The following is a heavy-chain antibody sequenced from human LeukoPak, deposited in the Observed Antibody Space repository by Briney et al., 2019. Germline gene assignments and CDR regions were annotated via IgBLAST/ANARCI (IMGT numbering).Heavy chain of an antibody. CDR1: GFTFSW. D-gene: IGHD6-19*01. CDR2: INYDGSST. J-gene: IGHJ4*02. CDR3: ARLKADSGGDY. V-gene: IGHV3-74*01. Sequence: PGGSLRLSCAASGFTFSWMHWVRQAPGKGLVWVSGINYDGSSTTYGASVKGRFTISRDNDKKTLYLQMNSLRDEVTAVYYCARLKADSGGDYWGQGTLVTVAS.